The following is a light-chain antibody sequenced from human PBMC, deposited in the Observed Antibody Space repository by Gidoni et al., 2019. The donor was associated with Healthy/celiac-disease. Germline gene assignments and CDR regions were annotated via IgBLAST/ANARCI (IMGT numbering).Light chain of an antibody. V-gene: IGKV3-20*01. J-gene: IGKJ3*01. Sequence: EIVLTQSPGTLSLSPGERATLSCRASQSVSSSYLAWYQQKPGQAPRLLIYGASSRATGIPDRFSGSGSGTGFTLTISRLEPEDFAVYYCQQYGSSPGFGPGTKVDIK. CDR2: GAS. CDR3: QQYGSSPG. CDR1: QSVSSSY.